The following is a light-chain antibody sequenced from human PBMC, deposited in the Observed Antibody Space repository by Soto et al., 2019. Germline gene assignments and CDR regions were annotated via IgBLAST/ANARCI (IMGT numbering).Light chain of an antibody. J-gene: IGKJ3*01. CDR2: GAS. Sequence: EIVLTQSPGTLSLSPGERATLSCRASQSVSSSYLAWYQQKPGQAPRLLIYGASSRATGIPDRFSGSGSGTDSTLTISRLEPEDCAVYYCQQYGSSPFTFGPGTKVDIK. CDR3: QQYGSSPFT. V-gene: IGKV3-20*01. CDR1: QSVSSSY.